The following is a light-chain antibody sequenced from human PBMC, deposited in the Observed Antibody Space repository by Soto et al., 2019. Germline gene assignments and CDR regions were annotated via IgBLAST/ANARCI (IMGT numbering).Light chain of an antibody. Sequence: QSVLIQPLSASGTPGQRGTISGSGSNANIGSNYVDWYQQVPGAAPKVLIYSNDQRPSRVPDRFSGSKSGTSASLAISGLRSEDEADYYCVAWDDSQNGPLFGGGTKVTVL. V-gene: IGLV1-47*02. J-gene: IGLJ2*01. CDR2: SND. CDR1: NANIGSNY. CDR3: VAWDDSQNGPL.